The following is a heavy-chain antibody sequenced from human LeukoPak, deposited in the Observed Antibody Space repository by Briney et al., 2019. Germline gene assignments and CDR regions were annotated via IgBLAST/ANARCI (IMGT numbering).Heavy chain of an antibody. J-gene: IGHJ4*02. V-gene: IGHV3-21*01. CDR2: LSARGSYI. Sequence: RGSLRPSCAASGFTFSSYNMNWVRQAPGKGLEWVSSLSARGSYIYYADSVKGRFTISRDNAKNSLFLQMSSLRVEDTALYYCARDGTYSDSSGYYFQFDYWGQGSLVTV. D-gene: IGHD3-22*01. CDR1: GFTFSSYN. CDR3: ARDGTYSDSSGYYFQFDY.